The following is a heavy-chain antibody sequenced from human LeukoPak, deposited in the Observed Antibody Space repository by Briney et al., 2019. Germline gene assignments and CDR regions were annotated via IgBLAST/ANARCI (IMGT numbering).Heavy chain of an antibody. CDR2: IYYSGST. CDR1: GGSFSGYY. Sequence: SETLSLTCAVYGGSFSGYYWSWIRQPPGKGLEWIGSIYYSGSTYYNPSLKSRVTISVDTSKNQFSLKLSSVTAADTAVYYCARHPVYGDYVAYWGQGTLVTVSS. D-gene: IGHD4-17*01. V-gene: IGHV4-34*01. CDR3: ARHPVYGDYVAY. J-gene: IGHJ4*02.